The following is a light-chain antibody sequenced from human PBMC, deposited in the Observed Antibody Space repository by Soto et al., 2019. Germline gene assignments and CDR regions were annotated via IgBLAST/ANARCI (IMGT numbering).Light chain of an antibody. CDR3: QQYYITPLT. V-gene: IGKV4-1*01. CDR2: WAS. CDR1: QSVLYSSNNKNY. Sequence: DIVMTQSPDSLAVSLGERATINCKSSQSVLYSSNNKNYLAWYQQKPGQPPKLLIYWASTRESGVPDRFSGSGSGTDFTLTISSLQAEDVAVYYCQQYYITPLTFGPGTKVHIK. J-gene: IGKJ3*01.